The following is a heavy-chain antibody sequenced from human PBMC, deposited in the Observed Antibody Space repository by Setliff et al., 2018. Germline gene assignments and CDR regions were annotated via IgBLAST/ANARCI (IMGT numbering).Heavy chain of an antibody. CDR2: IYSGDRST. J-gene: IGHJ4*02. CDR1: GFTFPDYA. D-gene: IGHD1-1*01. Sequence: PGGSLRLSCAASGFTFPDYAMSWVRQAPGKGLEWVSTIYSGDRSTFYTDSVKGRFIIYRDSSKNTLYMQMNSLRAEDTAVYYCAKPQLELRWGFESWGQGTLVTVSS. CDR3: AKPQLELRWGFES. V-gene: IGHV3-23*03.